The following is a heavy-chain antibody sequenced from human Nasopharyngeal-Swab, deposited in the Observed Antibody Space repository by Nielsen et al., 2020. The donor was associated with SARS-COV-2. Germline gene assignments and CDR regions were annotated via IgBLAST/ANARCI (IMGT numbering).Heavy chain of an antibody. CDR3: VRDFVGGGDY. J-gene: IGHJ4*02. D-gene: IGHD3-16*01. V-gene: IGHV7-4-1*02. CDR2: INTNTGDP. CDR1: GYTFTTFP. Sequence: ASVKVSCKSSGYTFTTFPINWVRQAPGQGLEWMGWINTNTGDPSYAQRFAGRFVCSLDTSVTTAYLQINNLKAEDTAVYFCVRDFVGGGDYWAQGTLVTVSS.